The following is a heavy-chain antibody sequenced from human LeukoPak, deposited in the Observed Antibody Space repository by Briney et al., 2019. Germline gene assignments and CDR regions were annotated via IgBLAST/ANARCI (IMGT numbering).Heavy chain of an antibody. D-gene: IGHD3-10*01. CDR3: AREGAYYAQVDDAFDI. CDR2: INPSGGST. V-gene: IGHV1-46*01. CDR1: GYTFTSYY. J-gene: IGHJ3*02. Sequence: GASVKVSCKASGYTFTSYYMHWVRQAPGQGLEWMGIINPSGGSTSYAQKFQGRVTMTRDMSTSTVYMELSSLRSEDAAVYYCAREGAYYAQVDDAFDIWGQGTMVTVSS.